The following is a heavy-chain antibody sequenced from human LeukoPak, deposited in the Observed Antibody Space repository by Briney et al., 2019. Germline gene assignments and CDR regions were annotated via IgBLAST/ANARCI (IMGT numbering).Heavy chain of an antibody. D-gene: IGHD6-13*01. CDR3: ARGTRFGAASDTGY. CDR1: GYTFTSYG. V-gene: IGHV1-18*01. J-gene: IGHJ4*02. Sequence: ASVKVSCKASGYTFTSYGISWVRQAPGQGLEWMAWISAYNGNTNYAQNLQGRVTMTRDTSISTIYMELSRLISDDTAVYYCARGTRFGAASDTGYWGQGTLVTVSS. CDR2: ISAYNGNT.